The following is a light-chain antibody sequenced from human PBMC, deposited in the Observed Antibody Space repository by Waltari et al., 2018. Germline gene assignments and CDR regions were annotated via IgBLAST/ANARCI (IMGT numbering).Light chain of an antibody. CDR1: QDINSW. J-gene: IGKJ1*01. Sequence: DIQMTQSPSPLSPSVGDRVPITCRASQDINSWLAWYQQRPGEAPRLLLYKASTLQSGVPSRFSGSGSGTAFTLTINSLQTADFSTYYCQQYSSYSSWTFGQGTQV. V-gene: IGKV1-5*03. CDR3: QQYSSYSSWT. CDR2: KAS.